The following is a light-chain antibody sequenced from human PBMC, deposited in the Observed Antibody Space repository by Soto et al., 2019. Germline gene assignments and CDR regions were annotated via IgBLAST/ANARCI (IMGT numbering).Light chain of an antibody. V-gene: IGLV4-69*02. Sequence: QLVLTQSPSASASLGASVNLTCTLSSGHNNYAIAWHQQQPEKGPRYLMKLYSDGSHNKGDGIPDRFSGSSSGAERYLIISSLQVEDEADYYCQTWDTGMGFGGGTKLTVL. CDR3: QTWDTGMG. CDR2: LYSDGSH. CDR1: SGHNNYA. J-gene: IGLJ2*01.